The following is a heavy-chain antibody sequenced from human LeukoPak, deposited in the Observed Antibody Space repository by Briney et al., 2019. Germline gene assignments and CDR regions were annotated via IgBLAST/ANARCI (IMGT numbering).Heavy chain of an antibody. J-gene: IGHJ5*02. CDR3: ARGTGGYRFDP. Sequence: SETLSLTCAVYGGSFSGYYWSWIRQPPGKGLEWIGEINHSGSTNYNPSLKSRVTISADTSRKQFSLKLTSVTATDTAVYYCARGTGGYRFDPWGQGILVTVSS. CDR1: GGSFSGYY. CDR2: INHSGST. V-gene: IGHV4-34*01. D-gene: IGHD1-1*01.